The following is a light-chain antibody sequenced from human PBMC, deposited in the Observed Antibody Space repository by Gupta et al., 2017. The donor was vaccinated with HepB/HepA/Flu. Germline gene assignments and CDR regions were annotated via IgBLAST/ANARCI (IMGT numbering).Light chain of an antibody. CDR3: QAWDSSSDHVV. V-gene: IGLV3-21*03. CDR1: NIGSKS. CDR2: DDS. J-gene: IGLJ2*01. Sequence: YVLTQPPSVSVAPGKTARITCGGNNIGSKSVHWYQQKPGQAPVLGVYDDSDRPSGIPERFSGSNSGNTATLTISRVEAGDEADYYCQAWDSSSDHVVFGGGTKLTVL.